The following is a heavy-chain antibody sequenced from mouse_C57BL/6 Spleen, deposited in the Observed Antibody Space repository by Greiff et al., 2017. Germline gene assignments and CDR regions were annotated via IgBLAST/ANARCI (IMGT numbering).Heavy chain of an antibody. J-gene: IGHJ3*01. V-gene: IGHV1-76*01. Sequence: QVQLQQSGAELVRPGASVKLSCKASGYTFTDYYINWVKQRPGQGLEWIARIYPGSGNTYYNEKFKGKATLTAEKSSSTAYMQLSILTSEDSAVYFCARLGDYGYSAWFAYWGQGTLVTVSA. D-gene: IGHD2-2*01. CDR1: GYTFTDYY. CDR3: ARLGDYGYSAWFAY. CDR2: IYPGSGNT.